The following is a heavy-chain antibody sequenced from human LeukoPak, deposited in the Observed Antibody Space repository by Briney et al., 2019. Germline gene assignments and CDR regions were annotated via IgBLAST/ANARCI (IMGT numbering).Heavy chain of an antibody. CDR3: ASSPHSSVWVYLDY. CDR1: GYISTNYG. D-gene: IGHD6-19*01. Sequence: ASVKVSCKASGYISTNYGISWVRQAPGQGLEWMGWISAYDGNTHYAQKFQGRVTVTTDTSTSTAYMELRSLRSDDTAVYYCASSPHSSVWVYLDYWGQGTLVTVSS. J-gene: IGHJ4*02. CDR2: ISAYDGNT. V-gene: IGHV1-18*01.